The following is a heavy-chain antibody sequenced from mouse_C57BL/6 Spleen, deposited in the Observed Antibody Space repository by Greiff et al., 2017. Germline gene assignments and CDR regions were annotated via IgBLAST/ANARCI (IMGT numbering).Heavy chain of an antibody. CDR2: IDPETGGT. D-gene: IGHD2-5*01. V-gene: IGHV1-15*01. Sequence: QVQLKESGAELVRPGASVTLSCQASGYTFTDYEMHWVKQTPVHGLEWIGAIDPETGGTAYNQKFKGKAILTADKSSSTAYIELRSLTSEDSAVYYCTRGGYSNYDGYFDVWGTGTTVTVSS. CDR1: GYTFTDYE. J-gene: IGHJ1*03. CDR3: TRGGYSNYDGYFDV.